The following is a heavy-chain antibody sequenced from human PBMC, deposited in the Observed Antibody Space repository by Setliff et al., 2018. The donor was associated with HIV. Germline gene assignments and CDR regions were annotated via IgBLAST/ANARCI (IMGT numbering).Heavy chain of an antibody. CDR2: IYTSRGT. CDR3: ARSPSYRSSWEYYFDY. V-gene: IGHV4-4*09. CDR1: GGSISGHH. J-gene: IGHJ4*02. Sequence: SETLSLTCTVSGGSISGHHWNWLRQTPGKGLEWSGYIYTSRGTNYNHSLRTRVIISVDTSNQFSLKLSSVTAADAAVYYCARSPSYRSSWEYYFDYWGQGILVTVSS. D-gene: IGHD6-13*01.